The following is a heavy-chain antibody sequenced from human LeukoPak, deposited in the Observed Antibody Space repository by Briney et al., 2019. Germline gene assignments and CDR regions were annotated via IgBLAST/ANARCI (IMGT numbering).Heavy chain of an antibody. CDR2: IYYSGST. Sequence: SETLSLTCTVSGGSISSSSYYWGWIRQPPGKGLEWIGSIYYSGSTYYNPSLKSRVTISVDTSKNQFSLKLSSVTAADTAVYYCARVVLAGSGWANWFDPWGQRTLVTVSS. CDR1: GGSISSSSYY. CDR3: ARVVLAGSGWANWFDP. D-gene: IGHD6-19*01. V-gene: IGHV4-39*07. J-gene: IGHJ5*02.